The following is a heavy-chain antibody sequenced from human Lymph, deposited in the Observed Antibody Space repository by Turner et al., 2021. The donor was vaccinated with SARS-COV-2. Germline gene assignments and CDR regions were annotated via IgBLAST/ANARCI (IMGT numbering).Heavy chain of an antibody. CDR1: GFTLRSYA. CDR3: ASNFWSAYRLDY. V-gene: IGHV3-30-3*01. CDR2: ISYDGSNK. J-gene: IGHJ4*02. D-gene: IGHD3-3*01. Sequence: QVQLVESGGGVVQPGRSLRLSCAASGFTLRSYAMHWVRQAPGKGLEWVAVISYDGSNKYYADFVKGRFTISRDNSKNTLYLQMNSLTAEDTAVYYCASNFWSAYRLDYWGQGTLVTVSS.